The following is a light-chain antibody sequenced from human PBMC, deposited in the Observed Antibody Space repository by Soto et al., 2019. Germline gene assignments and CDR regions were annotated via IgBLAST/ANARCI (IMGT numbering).Light chain of an antibody. CDR3: RSYTTSSSYV. V-gene: IGLV2-14*01. J-gene: IGLJ1*01. CDR2: DVT. Sequence: QSLLTQPASVSGSRGQSITISCTGTISDVGGYIYVSWYQQHPGKAPKLMIYDVTSRPSGVSYRFSGSKSGNTASLTISGLQAEDEADYYCRSYTTSSSYVFGTGTKVTVL. CDR1: ISDVGGYIY.